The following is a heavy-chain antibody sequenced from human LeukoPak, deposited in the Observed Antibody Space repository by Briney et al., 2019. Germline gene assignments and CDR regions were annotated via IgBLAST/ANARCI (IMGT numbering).Heavy chain of an antibody. CDR1: GFTFSRLA. J-gene: IGHJ4*02. D-gene: IGHD3-22*01. CDR2: ISASGP. CDR3: AKDHESDGYPCLDH. Sequence: GGSLRLSCVASGFTFSRLAMTWVRQAPGKGLEWVSTISASGPYYADAVRGRFTISRDNSRNTLSLQMDSLRAEDTAVYYCAKDHESDGYPCLDHWGLGTLVTVSS. V-gene: IGHV3-23*01.